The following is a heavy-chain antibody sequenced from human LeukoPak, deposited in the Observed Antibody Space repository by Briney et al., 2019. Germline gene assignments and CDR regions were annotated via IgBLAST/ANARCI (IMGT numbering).Heavy chain of an antibody. CDR2: IYTSGST. Sequence: SETLSLTCTVSGGSISSYYRTWIRQPAGKGLEWIGRIYTSGSTNYNPSLKSRVTMSVDTSKNQFSLKLSSVTAADTAVYYCAREDYYGTNFDYWGQGTLVTVSS. J-gene: IGHJ4*02. D-gene: IGHD3-10*01. CDR1: GGSISSYY. CDR3: AREDYYGTNFDY. V-gene: IGHV4-4*07.